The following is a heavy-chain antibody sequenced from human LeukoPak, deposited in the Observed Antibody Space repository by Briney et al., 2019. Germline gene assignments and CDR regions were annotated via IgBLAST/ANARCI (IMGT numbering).Heavy chain of an antibody. CDR1: GFTFSSYE. V-gene: IGHV3-48*03. D-gene: IGHD1-26*01. CDR3: ASGSVRYDY. J-gene: IGHJ4*02. CDR2: VSSSGSTI. Sequence: GGSLRLSCAASGFTFSSYEMNWVRQAPGKGLEWVSYVSSSGSTIYYADSVKGRFTISRDNAKKSVYLQMNSLRAEDTAVYYCASGSVRYDYWGQGTLVTVSS.